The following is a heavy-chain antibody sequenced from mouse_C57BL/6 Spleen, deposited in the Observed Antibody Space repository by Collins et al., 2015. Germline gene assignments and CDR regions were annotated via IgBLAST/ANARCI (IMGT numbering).Heavy chain of an antibody. CDR2: ISYSGST. J-gene: IGHJ4*01. CDR3: ARASVVATDYYAMDY. D-gene: IGHD1-1*01. Sequence: DVQLQESGPGMVKPSQSLSLTCTVTGYSITSGYDWHWIRHFPGNKLEWMGYISYSGSTNYNPSLKSRISITHDTSKNHFFLKLNSVTTEDTATYYCARASVVATDYYAMDYWGQGTSVTVSS. V-gene: IGHV3-1*01. CDR1: GYSITSGYD.